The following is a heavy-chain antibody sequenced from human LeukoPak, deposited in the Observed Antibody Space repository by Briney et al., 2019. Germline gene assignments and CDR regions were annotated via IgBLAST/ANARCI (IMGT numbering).Heavy chain of an antibody. V-gene: IGHV1-46*03. Sequence: GASVKVSCKASGYTFTSYYMHWVRQAPGQGLEWMGIINPSGGSTSYAQKFQGRVTMARDMSTSTVYMELSSLRSEDTAVYYCAVPYIWFGEPVPAAFDIWGQGTMVTVSS. CDR3: AVPYIWFGEPVPAAFDI. J-gene: IGHJ3*02. CDR1: GYTFTSYY. D-gene: IGHD3-10*01. CDR2: INPSGGST.